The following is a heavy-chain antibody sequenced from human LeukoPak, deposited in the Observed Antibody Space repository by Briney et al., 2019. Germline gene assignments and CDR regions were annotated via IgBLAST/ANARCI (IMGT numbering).Heavy chain of an antibody. CDR1: GYTFTSYY. D-gene: IGHD6-19*01. J-gene: IGHJ4*02. V-gene: IGHV1-46*01. CDR3: ARGAGTLWPLDY. Sequence: ASVKVSCKASGYTFTSYYMHWVRQAPGQGLEWMGIINPSGVTTSYAKKFEGRVTMTRDTSTSTVYMELSSLRSEDTAVYYCARGAGTLWPLDYWGQGTLVTVSS. CDR2: INPSGVTT.